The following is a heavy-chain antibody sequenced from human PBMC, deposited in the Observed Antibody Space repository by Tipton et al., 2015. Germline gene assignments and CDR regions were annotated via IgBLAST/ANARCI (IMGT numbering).Heavy chain of an antibody. CDR1: GVSVTSGSYY. CDR3: ARDAGIIAAPSRSFQH. V-gene: IGHV4-30-2*06. D-gene: IGHD6-25*01. Sequence: TLSLTCDVSGVSVTSGSYYWSWIRQSPGKGLEWIGYVYHTGSTVYNPSFKSRVTISLDRLKNQFSLRLTSVTAADTATYYCARDAGIIAAPSRSFQHWGHGSLVTVSS. CDR2: VYHTGST. J-gene: IGHJ1*01.